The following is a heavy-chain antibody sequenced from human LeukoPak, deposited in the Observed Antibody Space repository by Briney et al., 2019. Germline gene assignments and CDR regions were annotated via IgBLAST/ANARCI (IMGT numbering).Heavy chain of an antibody. CDR3: ARCDILTGYFHFDY. CDR1: GGSISSGSYY. Sequence: SETLSLTCSVSGGSISSGSYYWSWIRQPPGEGLEWIGYIYYSGSTNYNPSLKSRLTISVDTSKNQFSLKLSSVTAADTAIYYCARCDILTGYFHFDYWGQGTLVTVSS. V-gene: IGHV4-61*01. D-gene: IGHD3-9*01. J-gene: IGHJ4*02. CDR2: IYYSGST.